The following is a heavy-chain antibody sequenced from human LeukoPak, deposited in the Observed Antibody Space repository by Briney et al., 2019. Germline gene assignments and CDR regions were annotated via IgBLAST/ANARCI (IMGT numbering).Heavy chain of an antibody. Sequence: SETLSLTCTVSGGSISSSSYYWGWIRQPPGKGLEWIGSIYYSGSTYYNPSLKSRVTISVDTSKNQFSLKLSSVTAADTAVHYCARLWIQLWFASDYGMDVWGQGTTVTVSS. V-gene: IGHV4-39*01. CDR3: ARLWIQLWFASDYGMDV. CDR2: IYYSGST. D-gene: IGHD5-18*01. CDR1: GGSISSSSYY. J-gene: IGHJ6*02.